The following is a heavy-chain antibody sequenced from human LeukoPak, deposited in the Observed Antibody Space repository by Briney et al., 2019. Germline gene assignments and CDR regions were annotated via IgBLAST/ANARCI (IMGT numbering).Heavy chain of an antibody. V-gene: IGHV1-18*01. Sequence: ASVTVSCKASGYTFTSYGISWVRQAPGQGLEWMGWISAYNGNTNYAQKLQGRVTMTTDTSTSTAYMELRSLRSDDTAVYYCARDRAAAGVDYYYYGMDVWGQGTTVTVSS. CDR1: GYTFTSYG. D-gene: IGHD6-13*01. CDR3: ARDRAAAGVDYYYYGMDV. J-gene: IGHJ6*02. CDR2: ISAYNGNT.